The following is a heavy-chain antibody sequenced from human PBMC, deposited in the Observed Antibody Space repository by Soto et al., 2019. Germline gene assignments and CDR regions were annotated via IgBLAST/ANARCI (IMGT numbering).Heavy chain of an antibody. CDR1: GFTFSSYS. J-gene: IGHJ4*02. V-gene: IGHV3-21*01. D-gene: IGHD3-3*01. Sequence: EVQLVESGGGLVKPGGSLRLSCAASGFTFSSYSMNWVRQAPGKGLEWVSSISSSSSSYIYYADSVKGRFTISRDNAKNSLYLQMNSLRAEDTAVYYCARGSNYYDFWSEFDYWGQGTLVTVSS. CDR3: ARGSNYYDFWSEFDY. CDR2: ISSSSSSYI.